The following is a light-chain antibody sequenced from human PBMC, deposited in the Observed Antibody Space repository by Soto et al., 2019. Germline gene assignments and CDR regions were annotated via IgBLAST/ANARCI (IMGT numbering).Light chain of an antibody. J-gene: IGKJ2*01. CDR3: QQLNNYPPT. CDR1: QGISSY. Sequence: DIQLTQSPSFLAASVGDRVTITCRASQGISSYLAWYQQKPGKAPKLLIYAASTLQSGVPSRFSASGSGTEFTLTITSLQPEDFATDYCQQLNNYPPTFGQGTKLESK. V-gene: IGKV1-9*01. CDR2: AAS.